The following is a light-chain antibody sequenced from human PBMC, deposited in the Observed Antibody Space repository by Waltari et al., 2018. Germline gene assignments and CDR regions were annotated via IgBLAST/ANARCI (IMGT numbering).Light chain of an antibody. J-gene: IGKJ1*01. CDR3: QHYVRLPVT. CDR2: GAS. Sequence: EIVLTQSPGTLSLSPGERVTLSCRASQSVSRALAWYQQKPGQAPRLLLYGASTRATGIPDRFSGSGYGTDFSLTISRLEPEDFAVYYCQHYVRLPVTFGQGTKVEIK. CDR1: QSVSRA. V-gene: IGKV3-20*01.